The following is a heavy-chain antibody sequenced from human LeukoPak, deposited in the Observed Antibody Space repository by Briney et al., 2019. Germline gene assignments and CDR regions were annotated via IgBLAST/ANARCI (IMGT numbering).Heavy chain of an antibody. Sequence: ASVKVSCKASGYTFTSYYMHWVRQAPGQGLEWMGIINPSGGSTSYAQKFRGRVTMTRDTSTSTVYMELSSLRSEDTAVYYCARDQPRSDPEYYYYGMDVWGQGTTVTVSS. D-gene: IGHD1-14*01. CDR1: GYTFTSYY. J-gene: IGHJ6*02. V-gene: IGHV1-46*01. CDR2: INPSGGST. CDR3: ARDQPRSDPEYYYYGMDV.